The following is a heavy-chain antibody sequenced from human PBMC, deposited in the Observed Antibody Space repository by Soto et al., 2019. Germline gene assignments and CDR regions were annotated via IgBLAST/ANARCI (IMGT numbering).Heavy chain of an antibody. CDR2: ISYDGSNK. CDR3: ARGSGWYRPYFDY. Sequence: GGSLRLSCAASGFTFSSYAMHWVRQAPGKGLEWVAVISYDGSNKYYADSVKGRFTISRDNSKNTLYLQMNNLRAEDTAVYYCARGSGWYRPYFDYWGQGTLVTVSS. V-gene: IGHV3-30-3*01. J-gene: IGHJ4*02. CDR1: GFTFSSYA. D-gene: IGHD6-19*01.